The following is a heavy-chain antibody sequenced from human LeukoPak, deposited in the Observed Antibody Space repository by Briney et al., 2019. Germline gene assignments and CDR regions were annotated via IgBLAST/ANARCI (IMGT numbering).Heavy chain of an antibody. CDR2: FDPEDGET. D-gene: IGHD6-13*01. CDR1: GYTLTELS. V-gene: IGHV1-24*01. CDR3: ATDWTLVEQQLAKRGALDI. J-gene: IGHJ3*02. Sequence: ASVKVSCKVSGYTLTELSMHWVRQAPGKGLEWMGGFDPEDGETIYAQKFQGRVTMTEDTSTDTAYMELSSLRSEDTAVYYCATDWTLVEQQLAKRGALDIWGQGTMVTVSS.